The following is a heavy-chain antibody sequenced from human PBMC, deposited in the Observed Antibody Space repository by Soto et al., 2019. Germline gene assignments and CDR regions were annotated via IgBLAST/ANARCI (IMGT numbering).Heavy chain of an antibody. V-gene: IGHV3-74*03. Sequence: GGSLRLSCAASGFTFSNYWMHWVRQGPRQGLVWVSRISVDGSSTKYADSVKGRFTIPRGTAESTLYLQMNSLRAEDTAVYYCVRGDSYYDTSSYTYWGQGALVTVSS. CDR1: GFTFSNYW. CDR3: VRGDSYYDTSSYTY. D-gene: IGHD3-22*01. CDR2: ISVDGSST. J-gene: IGHJ4*02.